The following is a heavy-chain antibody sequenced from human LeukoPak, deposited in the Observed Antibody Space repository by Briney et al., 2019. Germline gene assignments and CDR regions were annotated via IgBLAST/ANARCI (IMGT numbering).Heavy chain of an antibody. CDR2: ISDDGSRQ. J-gene: IGHJ4*02. D-gene: IGHD3-10*01. V-gene: IGHV3-30-3*01. CDR1: GSTLSNYA. Sequence: PGRSLRFSCAATGSTLSNYAIHWGRQAPGKGLEWVAFISDDGSRQHYADSVKGRFTISRDNSKNTLNLQMNSLRAEDTAVYYCVKDRTGTYTLDYWGRGTLVTVSS. CDR3: VKDRTGTYTLDY.